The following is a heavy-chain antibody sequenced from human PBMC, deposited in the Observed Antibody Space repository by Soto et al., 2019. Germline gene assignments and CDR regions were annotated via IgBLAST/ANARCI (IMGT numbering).Heavy chain of an antibody. CDR1: GGSISSDSYY. D-gene: IGHD2-2*01. Sequence: SETLSLTCTVSGGSISSDSYYWVWIRQSPEKGLEWIASISYSGSTYYNPTLKSRLIISVDTSKSQFSLKLSSVTAADTAVYYCARDRIVVVPAARYNWFDPWGQGTLVTVSS. J-gene: IGHJ5*02. CDR3: ARDRIVVVPAARYNWFDP. V-gene: IGHV4-39*02. CDR2: ISYSGST.